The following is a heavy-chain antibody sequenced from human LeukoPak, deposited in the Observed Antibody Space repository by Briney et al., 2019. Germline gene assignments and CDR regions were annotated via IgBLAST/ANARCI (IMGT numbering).Heavy chain of an antibody. V-gene: IGHV3-30*02. CDR2: IRYDGSNK. D-gene: IGHD2-2*01. J-gene: IGHJ6*03. CDR1: GFTFSSYG. CDR3: AKERVVVPAAILSGSMDV. Sequence: GGSLRLSCAASGFTFSSYGMHWVRQAPGKGLEWVAFIRYDGSNKYYADSVKGRFTISRDNSKNTLYLQMNSLRAEDTAVYYCAKERVVVPAAILSGSMDVWGKGTTVTVSS.